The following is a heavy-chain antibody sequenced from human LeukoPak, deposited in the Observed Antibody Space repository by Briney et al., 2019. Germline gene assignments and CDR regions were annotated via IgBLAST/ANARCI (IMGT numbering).Heavy chain of an antibody. CDR2: ISSSGSTI. CDR3: ARDRWELLDRYYFDY. Sequence: GGSLRLSCAASGFTLSSYEMNWVRQAPGKGLEWVSYISSSGSTIYYADSVKGRFTISRDNAKNSLYLQMNSLRAEDTAVYYCARDRWELLDRYYFDYWGQGTLVTVSS. D-gene: IGHD1-26*01. J-gene: IGHJ4*02. CDR1: GFTLSSYE. V-gene: IGHV3-48*03.